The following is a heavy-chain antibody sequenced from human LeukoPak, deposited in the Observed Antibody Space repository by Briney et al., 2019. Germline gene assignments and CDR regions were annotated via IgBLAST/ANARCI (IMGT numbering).Heavy chain of an antibody. CDR2: ISYDGSNK. D-gene: IGHD6-13*01. CDR3: ARAPKPTSAAAGTLGY. Sequence: GRSLRLSCAASGFTFSSYAMHWVRQAPGKGLEWVAVISYDGSNKYYADSVKGRFTISRDNSKNTLYLQMNSLRAEDTAVYYCARAPKPTSAAAGTLGYWGQGTLVTVSS. V-gene: IGHV3-30-3*01. CDR1: GFTFSSYA. J-gene: IGHJ4*02.